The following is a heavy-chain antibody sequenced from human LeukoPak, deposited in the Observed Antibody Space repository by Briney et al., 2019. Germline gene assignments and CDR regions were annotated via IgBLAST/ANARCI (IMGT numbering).Heavy chain of an antibody. Sequence: TSETLSLTCTVSGDSITTNNYYWSWIRQPAGKGLEWIGRIYASGNTNYNPSLKSRVTISVDTSKNQFSLRLSSVTAADTAVYYCARGSSRSPWFDPWGQGTLVTVSS. CDR2: IYASGNT. CDR3: ARGSSRSPWFDP. D-gene: IGHD2-2*01. J-gene: IGHJ5*02. V-gene: IGHV4-61*02. CDR1: GDSITTNNYY.